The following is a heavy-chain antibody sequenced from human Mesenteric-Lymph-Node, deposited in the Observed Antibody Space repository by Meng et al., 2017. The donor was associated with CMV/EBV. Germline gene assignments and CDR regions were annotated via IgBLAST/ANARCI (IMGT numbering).Heavy chain of an antibody. J-gene: IGHJ5*02. CDR1: GGSVSSGSYY. CDR2: IYYSGST. Sequence: SETLSLTCTVSGGSVSSGSYYWSWIRQSPGKGLEWIGYIYYSGSTKYNPSLKSRVTISVDTSKNQFSLKLSSVTAADTAVYYCARGGYDFWSGYYDWFDTWGQGTLVTVSS. D-gene: IGHD3-3*01. CDR3: ARGGYDFWSGYYDWFDT. V-gene: IGHV4-61*01.